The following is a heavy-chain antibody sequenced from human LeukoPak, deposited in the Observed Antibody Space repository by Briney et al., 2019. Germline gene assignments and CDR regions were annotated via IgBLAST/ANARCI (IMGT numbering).Heavy chain of an antibody. D-gene: IGHD4-17*01. Sequence: PSETLSLTCVVSDDSRIGDGYWWSWVRQPPGKGLEWIGEISHRGGTNFNPSLKSRATIEMDKSKNQFSLKMRSVTAADTAVYFCARNGYYSADYWGRGILVTVSP. J-gene: IGHJ4*02. CDR2: ISHRGGT. CDR3: ARNGYYSADY. CDR1: DDSRIGDGYW. V-gene: IGHV4-4*02.